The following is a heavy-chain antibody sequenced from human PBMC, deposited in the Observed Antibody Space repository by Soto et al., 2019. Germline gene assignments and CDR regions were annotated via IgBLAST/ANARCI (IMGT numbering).Heavy chain of an antibody. Sequence: LSLTCTVSGGSISSGDYYWSWIRQPPGKGLEWIGYIYYSGSTYYNPSLKSRVTISVDTSKNQFSLKLSSVTAADTAVYYCARVPDSSGFDYWGQGTLVTVSS. CDR2: IYYSGST. J-gene: IGHJ4*02. D-gene: IGHD3-22*01. V-gene: IGHV4-30-4*01. CDR3: ARVPDSSGFDY. CDR1: GGSISSGDYY.